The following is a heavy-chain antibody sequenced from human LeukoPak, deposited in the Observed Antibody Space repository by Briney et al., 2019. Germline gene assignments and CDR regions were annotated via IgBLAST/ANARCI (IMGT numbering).Heavy chain of an antibody. D-gene: IGHD1-26*01. CDR2: IFYSGST. V-gene: IGHV4-59*01. J-gene: IGHJ4*02. CDR3: ARHLATATSAFDS. Sequence: SETLSLTCAVSGGSIGNYYWSWILQPPGEGLEWIGYIFYSGSTNYNPSLKSRVTISVDSSRNQFSLKMNSVTTADTAVYYCARHLATATSAFDSWGRGTLVTVSS. CDR1: GGSIGNYY.